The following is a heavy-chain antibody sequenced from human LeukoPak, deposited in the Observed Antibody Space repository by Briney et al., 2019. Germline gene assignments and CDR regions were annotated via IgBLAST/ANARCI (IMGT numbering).Heavy chain of an antibody. Sequence: ASVKVSCKASGYTFTSYDINWVRQAPGKGLEWMGGFDPEDGETIYAQKFQGRVTMTEDTSTDTAYMELSSLRSEDTAVYYCATRKPYYYDTLYFDYWGQGTLVTVSS. CDR1: GYTFTSYD. J-gene: IGHJ4*02. CDR3: ATRKPYYYDTLYFDY. CDR2: FDPEDGET. V-gene: IGHV1-24*01. D-gene: IGHD3-22*01.